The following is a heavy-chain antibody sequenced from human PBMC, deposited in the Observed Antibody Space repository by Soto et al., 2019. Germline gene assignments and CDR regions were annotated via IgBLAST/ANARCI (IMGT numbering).Heavy chain of an antibody. V-gene: IGHV3-30*03. CDR1: GFTFRSYG. Sequence: GWSLRLSCAASGFTFRSYGMHWVRQAPGKGLEWVALISFDGSNTYYADSVKGRFTISRDNSQNTLYLQMHSLRAEDTSLYYCGAGQFFSDYWGQGALVTVSS. J-gene: IGHJ4*02. CDR2: ISFDGSNT. D-gene: IGHD6-19*01. CDR3: GAGQFFSDY.